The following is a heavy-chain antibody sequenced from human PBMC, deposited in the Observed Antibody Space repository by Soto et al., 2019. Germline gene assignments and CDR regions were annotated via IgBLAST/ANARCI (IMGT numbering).Heavy chain of an antibody. CDR1: GFTFSSYA. J-gene: IGHJ6*02. CDR2: ISGSGGST. Sequence: QPGGSLRLSCAASGFTFSSYAMSWVRQAPGKGLEWVSAISGSGGSTYYADSVKGLFTISRDNSKNTLYLQMNSLRAEDTAVYYCAKLRGGPYYYYGMDVWGQGTTVTVSS. D-gene: IGHD3-10*01. CDR3: AKLRGGPYYYYGMDV. V-gene: IGHV3-23*01.